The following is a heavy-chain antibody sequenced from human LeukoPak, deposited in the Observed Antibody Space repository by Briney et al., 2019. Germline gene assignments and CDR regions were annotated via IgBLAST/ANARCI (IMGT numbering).Heavy chain of an antibody. CDR1: GFTFSSYW. CDR2: IRYDGSNT. CDR3: ARVEATYYYGSATPYSPY. Sequence: GGSLRLSCAGSGFTFSSYWMSWVRQAPGKGLEWVAFIRYDGSNTYYADSVKGRFTISRDNSKNTLYLQMKSLKVEDTSVYYCARVEATYYYGSATPYSPYWGQGSLVTVSS. J-gene: IGHJ4*02. D-gene: IGHD3-10*01. V-gene: IGHV3-30*02.